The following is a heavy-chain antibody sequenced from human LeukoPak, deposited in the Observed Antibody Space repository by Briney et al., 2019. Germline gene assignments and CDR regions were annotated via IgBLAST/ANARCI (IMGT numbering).Heavy chain of an antibody. Sequence: ASVKVSCKASGYTFTSYYMHWVRQAPGQGLEWMGIINPSGGSTSYAQKFQGRVTMTRDTSTSTVYMELSSLRSEDTAVYYCARDPSRVTTPEYNRFDPWGQGTLVTVSS. CDR3: ARDPSRVTTPEYNRFDP. J-gene: IGHJ5*02. D-gene: IGHD4-17*01. CDR2: INPSGGST. CDR1: GYTFTSYY. V-gene: IGHV1-46*01.